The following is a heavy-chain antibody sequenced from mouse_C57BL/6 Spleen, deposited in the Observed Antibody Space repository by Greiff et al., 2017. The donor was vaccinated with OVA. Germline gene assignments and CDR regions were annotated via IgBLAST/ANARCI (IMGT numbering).Heavy chain of an antibody. CDR3: TRNMSYYDYDDWYFDV. V-gene: IGHV5-9-1*02. CDR1: GFTFSSYA. CDR2: ISSGGDYI. J-gene: IGHJ1*03. D-gene: IGHD2-4*01. Sequence: EVKLQESGEGLVKPGGSLKLSCAASGFTFSSYAMSWVRQTPEKRLEWVAYISSGGDYIYYADTVKGRFTISRDNARNTLYLQMSSLKSEDTAMYYCTRNMSYYDYDDWYFDVWGTGTTVTVSS.